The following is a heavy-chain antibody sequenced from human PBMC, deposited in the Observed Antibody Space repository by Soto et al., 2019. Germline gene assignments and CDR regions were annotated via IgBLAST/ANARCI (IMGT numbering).Heavy chain of an antibody. CDR2: IYYSGST. Sequence: SETLSLTCTVSGGSISSSSFHWGWIRQPPGKGLEWIGSIYYSGSTYYSPSLKSRVTISVDTSKNQFSLKLSSVTAADTAVYYCAKRERGAGTYWLVRPWGQGTLVTVS. CDR3: AKRERGAGTYWLVRP. V-gene: IGHV4-39*01. CDR1: GGSISSSSFH. D-gene: IGHD1-26*01. J-gene: IGHJ5*02.